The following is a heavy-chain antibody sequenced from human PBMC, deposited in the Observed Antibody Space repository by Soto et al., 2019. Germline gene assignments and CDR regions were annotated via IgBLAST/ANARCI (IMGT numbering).Heavy chain of an antibody. Sequence: ASETLSLTCAVYGGSFSGYYWSWIRQPPGKGLEWIGEINHSGSTNYNPSLKSRVTISVDTSKNQFSLKLSSVTAADTAVYYCARGPGYGDYDYWGQGTLVTVSS. CDR2: INHSGST. V-gene: IGHV4-34*01. D-gene: IGHD4-17*01. J-gene: IGHJ4*01. CDR3: ARGPGYGDYDY. CDR1: GGSFSGYY.